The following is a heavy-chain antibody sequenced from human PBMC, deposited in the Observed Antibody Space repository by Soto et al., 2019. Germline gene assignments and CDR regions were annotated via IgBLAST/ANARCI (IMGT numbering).Heavy chain of an antibody. CDR2: IKTDGSET. Sequence: GGSLRLSCAASGFTFSSFWMSWVRQAPGRGLEWVANIKTDGSETHYVDSVKGRFTISRDNPKTSLFLQMNSLRVEDTAVYFCTSDRYPRFYHGSGSYPYYWGQGTPVTVSS. D-gene: IGHD3-10*01. V-gene: IGHV3-7*03. CDR3: TSDRYPRFYHGSGSYPYY. CDR1: GFTFSSFW. J-gene: IGHJ4*02.